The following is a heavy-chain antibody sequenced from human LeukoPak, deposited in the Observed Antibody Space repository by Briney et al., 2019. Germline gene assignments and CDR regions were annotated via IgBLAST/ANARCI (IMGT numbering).Heavy chain of an antibody. J-gene: IGHJ4*02. CDR1: GFXFSSFA. D-gene: IGHD3-9*01. V-gene: IGHV3-66*01. CDR2: IYSGGGT. CDR3: ARGHNFGRLHPFDY. Sequence: GGSLRLSCAASGFXFSSFAMSWVRQAPGKGLEWVSVIYSGGGTYYADSVKGRFTISRDNSKNTLYLQMNSLRAEDTAVYYCARGHNFGRLHPFDYWGQGTLVTVSS.